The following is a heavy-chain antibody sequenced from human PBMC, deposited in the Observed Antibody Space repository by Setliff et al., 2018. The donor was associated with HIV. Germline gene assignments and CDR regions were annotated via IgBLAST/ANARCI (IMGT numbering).Heavy chain of an antibody. Sequence: GGSLRLSCAASGFIFSSYAMHWVRQAPGKGLEWVAVMSYDGNNKYYADSVKGRFTISRDNSKNTLFLQMNSLRPEDTAVYYCARGPYSSGYNYYYYYYMDVWGKGTTVTVSS. CDR3: ARGPYSSGYNYYYYYYMDV. CDR2: MSYDGNNK. D-gene: IGHD6-19*01. V-gene: IGHV3-30*01. J-gene: IGHJ6*03. CDR1: GFIFSSYA.